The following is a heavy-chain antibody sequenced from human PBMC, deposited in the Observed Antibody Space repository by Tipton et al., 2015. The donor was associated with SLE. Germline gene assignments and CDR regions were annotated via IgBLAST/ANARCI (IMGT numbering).Heavy chain of an antibody. J-gene: IGHJ6*03. CDR1: GFTFSNHG. D-gene: IGHD2-2*01. V-gene: IGHV3-30*19. CDR2: ISYDGGNQ. CDR3: ARGLVVDDYYFYYMDV. Sequence: SLRLSCAASGFTFSNHGMHWVRQAPGKGLEWVALISYDGGNQYYADSVKGRFTISRDNSKNTLYLQMNSLRAEDTAVYYCARGLVVDDYYFYYMDVWGKGTTVTVSS.